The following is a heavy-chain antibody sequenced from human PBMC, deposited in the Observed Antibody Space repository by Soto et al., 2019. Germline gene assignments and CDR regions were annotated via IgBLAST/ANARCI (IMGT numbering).Heavy chain of an antibody. V-gene: IGHV4-39*01. CDR2: IYYSGST. D-gene: IGHD3-22*01. CDR1: GGSIISSSYY. Sequence: PSETLSLTCTVSGGSIISSSYYWVWIRQPPGKGLEWIGSIYYSGSTYYNPSLKSRVTISVDTSKNQFSLKLSSVTAADTAVYYCARSPEESSGYRGGYYYGMDVWGQGTTVTVSS. CDR3: ARSPEESSGYRGGYYYGMDV. J-gene: IGHJ6*02.